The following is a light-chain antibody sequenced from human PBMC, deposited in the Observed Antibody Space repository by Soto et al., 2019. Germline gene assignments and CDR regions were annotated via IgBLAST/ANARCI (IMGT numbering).Light chain of an antibody. J-gene: IGLJ1*01. V-gene: IGLV2-14*01. CDR1: SSDVGGHNY. Sequence: QSVLTQPASVSGSPGQSITVSCTGTSSDVGGHNYVSWFQQHPGQAPKLLIYEVTTRSSGVSTRFSGSKSGNTASLTISGLQAEDEADYHCSSYSSSGTLFVFGTGTKVTVL. CDR3: SSYSSSGTLFV. CDR2: EVT.